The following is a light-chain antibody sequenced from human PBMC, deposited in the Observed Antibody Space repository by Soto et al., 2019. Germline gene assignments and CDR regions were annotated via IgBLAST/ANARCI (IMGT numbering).Light chain of an antibody. Sequence: EVVMTQSPATLSVSPGQRVTLSCRASQSVTSHLAWYQQKPGQPPRLLIYGASAGAPGVPARFSGSGSGTEFTLTISSLQSEDFAIYYCQQYNGWPLTFGGGTKVEI. CDR3: QQYNGWPLT. CDR1: QSVTSH. CDR2: GAS. V-gene: IGKV3-15*01. J-gene: IGKJ4*01.